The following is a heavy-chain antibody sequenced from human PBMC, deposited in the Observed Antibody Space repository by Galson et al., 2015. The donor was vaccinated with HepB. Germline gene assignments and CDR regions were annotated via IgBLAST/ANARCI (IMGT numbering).Heavy chain of an antibody. V-gene: IGHV4-34*01. J-gene: IGHJ3*02. CDR1: GGSFNTHY. CDR2: ISPNGVT. Sequence: ETLSLTCAVSGGSFNTHYWSWIRQPPGKGLECIGEISPNGVTNYNPSLKSRVTMSIDTSKNQFSLKLSSVTAADTAVHYCARRNFPRPFDIWGQGTMVTVSS. CDR3: ARRNFPRPFDI. D-gene: IGHD1-7*01.